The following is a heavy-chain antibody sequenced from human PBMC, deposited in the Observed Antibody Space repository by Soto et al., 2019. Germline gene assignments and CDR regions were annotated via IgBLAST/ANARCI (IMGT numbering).Heavy chain of an antibody. V-gene: IGHV1-46*01. D-gene: IGHD2-21*02. CDR2: INPSGGST. CDR3: ARVSLCGGDCYGAFDI. Sequence: QVQLVQSGAEVKKPGASVKVSCKASGYTFTSYYMHWVRQAPGQGLEWMGIINPSGGSTSYAQKFQGRVTMTRDTSTSTVYMELSSLRSEDTAVYYCARVSLCGGDCYGAFDIWGQGTMVTVSS. J-gene: IGHJ3*02. CDR1: GYTFTSYY.